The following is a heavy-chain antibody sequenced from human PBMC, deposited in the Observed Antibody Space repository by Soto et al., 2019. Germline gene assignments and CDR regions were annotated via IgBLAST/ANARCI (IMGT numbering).Heavy chain of an antibody. CDR2: IDPSDSYT. V-gene: IGHV5-10-1*01. Sequence: GESLKISCKGSGYSFTSYWISWVRQMPGKGLEWMGRIDPSDSYTNYSPSFQGHVTISADKSISTAYLQWSSLKASDTAMYYCATALYSSSWNYYCGMDVWGQGTTVTVSS. CDR3: ATALYSSSWNYYCGMDV. D-gene: IGHD6-13*01. J-gene: IGHJ6*02. CDR1: GYSFTSYW.